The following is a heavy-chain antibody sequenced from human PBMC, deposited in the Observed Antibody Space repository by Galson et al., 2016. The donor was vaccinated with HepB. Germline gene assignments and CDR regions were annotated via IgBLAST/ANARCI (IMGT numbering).Heavy chain of an antibody. CDR3: ARAEADMVVITPTTPLDF. CDR2: IWYDGRHT. Sequence: SLRLSCAASGFTFSKSGMYWVRQAPGKGLEWVALIWYDGRHTYYADSVKGRFTISRDNPKNTLYLQINSLRAEDTAVYYCARAEADMVVITPTTPLDFWGQGTLVTVSS. D-gene: IGHD2-21*01. J-gene: IGHJ4*02. CDR1: GFTFSKSG. V-gene: IGHV3-33*07.